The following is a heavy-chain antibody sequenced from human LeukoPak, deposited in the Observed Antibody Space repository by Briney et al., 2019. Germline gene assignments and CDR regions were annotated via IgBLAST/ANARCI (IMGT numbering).Heavy chain of an antibody. J-gene: IGHJ4*02. D-gene: IGHD1-26*01. V-gene: IGHV5-51*01. CDR3: ARRGSYGDFGY. CDR2: IYPGDSDT. CDR1: GYSFTTYW. Sequence: GESLKISCKVSGYSFTTYWIGWVRQMPGKGLEWMGIIYPGDSDTKYSPSFQGQVTISADKPISTAYLQWSSLKASDTAMYYCARRGSYGDFGYWGQGTLVTVSS.